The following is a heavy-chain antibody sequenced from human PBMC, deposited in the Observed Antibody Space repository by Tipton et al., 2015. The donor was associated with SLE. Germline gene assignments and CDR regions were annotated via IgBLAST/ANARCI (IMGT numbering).Heavy chain of an antibody. Sequence: SGFTVSTNYMNWVRQAPGKGPEWVSSINSRSIYIYDADSVRGRFTISRDNAKKSVYLQMNSLRAEDTAVYYCARSPDIVVVPAAKDYYYYMDVWGKGTTVTVSS. CDR1: GFTVSTNY. CDR3: ARSPDIVVVPAAKDYYYYMDV. D-gene: IGHD2-2*01. V-gene: IGHV3-21*01. J-gene: IGHJ6*03. CDR2: INSRSIYI.